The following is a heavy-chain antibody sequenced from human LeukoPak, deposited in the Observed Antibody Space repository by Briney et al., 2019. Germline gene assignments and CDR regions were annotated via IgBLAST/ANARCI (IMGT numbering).Heavy chain of an antibody. CDR1: GFTFSSYA. CDR2: ISGSGGST. Sequence: GGSLRLSCAASGFTFSSYAMSWVRQAPGKGLEWVSAISGSGGSTYSAGSVQGRFTISRDNSNNTLHLQMNSLRAEDTAVYYCASHDIVVVVAATHWGQGTLVTVSS. CDR3: ASHDIVVVVAATH. V-gene: IGHV3-23*01. D-gene: IGHD2-15*01. J-gene: IGHJ4*02.